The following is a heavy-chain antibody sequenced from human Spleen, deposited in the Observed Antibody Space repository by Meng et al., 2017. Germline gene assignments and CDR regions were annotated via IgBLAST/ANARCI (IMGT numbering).Heavy chain of an antibody. CDR2: IYWNDNK. CDR1: GFSLSTRGLG. V-gene: IGHV2-5*01. D-gene: IGHD3-16*02. CDR3: VRQLYYDYVWGTYQYSYCFDY. J-gene: IGHJ4*02. Sequence: SGPTLVKPTQTLTLTCTSSGFSLSTRGLGVGWIRQPPGKALEWLALIYWNDNKPYSPSLKSRLTITKDTSKNQVVLTMTNMDHVDTATYYCVRQLYYDYVWGTYQYSYCFDYWSQGTMVTVSS.